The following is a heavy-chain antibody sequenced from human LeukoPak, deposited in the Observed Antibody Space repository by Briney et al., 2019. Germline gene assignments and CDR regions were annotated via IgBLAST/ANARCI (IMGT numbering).Heavy chain of an antibody. D-gene: IGHD5-24*01. CDR1: GGTFSSYA. Sequence: ASVKVSCKASGGTFSSYAISWVRQAPGQGLEWMGWINPNSGGTNYAQKFQGRVTMTRDTSISTAYMELSRLRSDDTAVYYCARGERDGYNLFDYWGQGTLVTVSS. CDR2: INPNSGGT. J-gene: IGHJ4*02. CDR3: ARGERDGYNLFDY. V-gene: IGHV1-2*02.